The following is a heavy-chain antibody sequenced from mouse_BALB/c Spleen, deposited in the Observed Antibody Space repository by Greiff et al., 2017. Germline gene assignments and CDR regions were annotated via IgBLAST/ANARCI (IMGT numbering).Heavy chain of an antibody. D-gene: IGHD1-1*02. CDR1: GFNIKDYY. CDR3: KAVTMGYAVDY. Sequence: EVQLQQSGAELVRPGASVKLSCTASGFNIKDYYMHWVKQRPEQGLEWIGWIDPENGDTEYAPKFQGKATMTADTSSNTAYLQLSSLTSEDPAVYYCKAVTMGYAVDYWGQGTSVTVSS. J-gene: IGHJ4*01. CDR2: IDPENGDT. V-gene: IGHV14-4*02.